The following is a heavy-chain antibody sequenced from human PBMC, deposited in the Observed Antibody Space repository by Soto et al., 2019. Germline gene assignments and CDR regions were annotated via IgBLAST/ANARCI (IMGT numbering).Heavy chain of an antibody. V-gene: IGHV4-31*03. CDR1: GDSVTSGSHY. Sequence: SETLSLTCTVSGDSVTSGSHYWSWIRQPPGKGLEWIANVYHTGTTYYNPSLKSRVSMSVDTSQNQFSLILASVTAADTAVYYCARALVTDYNSRDYHYYFAMDVWGQGTSVTVSS. CDR3: ARALVTDYNSRDYHYYFAMDV. CDR2: VYHTGTT. D-gene: IGHD3-22*01. J-gene: IGHJ6*02.